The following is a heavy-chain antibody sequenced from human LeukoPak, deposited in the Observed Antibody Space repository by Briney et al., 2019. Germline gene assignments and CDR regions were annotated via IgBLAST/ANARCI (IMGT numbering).Heavy chain of an antibody. Sequence: ASVKVSCKASGYTLTSYSMHWVRQAPGQGLEYMGIINPSDGGTSNAQKFQGRVTVTRDTSTSTVYMELSSLTSEDTAVYYCARGSGDGYNPFGYWGQGTLVTVS. CDR2: INPSDGGT. CDR3: ARGSGDGYNPFGY. J-gene: IGHJ4*02. D-gene: IGHD5-24*01. V-gene: IGHV1-46*01. CDR1: GYTLTSYS.